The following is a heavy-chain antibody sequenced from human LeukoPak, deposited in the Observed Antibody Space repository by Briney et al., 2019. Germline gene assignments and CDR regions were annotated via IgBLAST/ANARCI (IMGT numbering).Heavy chain of an antibody. CDR2: IHHGGST. CDR1: GGSISSSSYN. D-gene: IGHD2-2*01. CDR3: ARLPFCGTTSCPFDY. J-gene: IGHJ4*02. Sequence: SETLSLTCTVSGGSISSSSYNWAWIRQPPGKGLEWIGAIHHGGSTYYNPSLKSRVTISVDTPKNQFSLKLSSVTAADTAFYYCARLPFCGTTSCPFDYWGQGTLVTVSS. V-gene: IGHV4-39*01.